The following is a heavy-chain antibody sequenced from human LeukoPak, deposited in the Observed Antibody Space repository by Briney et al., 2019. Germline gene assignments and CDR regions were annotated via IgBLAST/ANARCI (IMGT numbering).Heavy chain of an antibody. J-gene: IGHJ4*02. V-gene: IGHV3-7*01. CDR2: IKQDGREK. CDR1: GFTFSGYW. CDR3: ARHRARWSAIDY. Sequence: AGGSLRLSCAASGFTFSGYWMSWVRQAPGKGLEWVANIKQDGREKNYLESVKGRFTISRDNAKDSLYLQMNSLRAEDTAVYYCARHRARWSAIDYWGQGTLVTVSS. D-gene: IGHD3-10*01.